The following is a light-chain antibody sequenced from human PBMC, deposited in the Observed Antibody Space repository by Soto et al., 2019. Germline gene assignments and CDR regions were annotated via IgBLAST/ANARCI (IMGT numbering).Light chain of an antibody. V-gene: IGKV3-15*01. J-gene: IGKJ5*01. CDR1: QGVTTN. CDR2: DVS. Sequence: DIVMTQSPASLSVSPGERVTLSCRAGQGVTTNFAWYQQKSGQSPRLLIYDVSTRATGVPARFSGTGSETDFTLTISSLEPEDSAVYYCQQRNVWPPVTFGQGTRLEI. CDR3: QQRNVWPPVT.